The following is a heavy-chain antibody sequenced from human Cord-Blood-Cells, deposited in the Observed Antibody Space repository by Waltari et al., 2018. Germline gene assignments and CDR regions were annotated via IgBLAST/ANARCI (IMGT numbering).Heavy chain of an antibody. CDR1: GFTFDDYA. V-gene: IGHV3-9*01. CDR2: ISWNSGSI. J-gene: IGHJ4*02. Sequence: EVQLVESGGGLVQPGRSLRLSCAASGFTFDDYAMHWVRQAPGKGLEWVSGISWNSGSIGYADSVKGRFTISRDNAKNSLYLQMNSLRAEDTALYYCAKGPGWFYFDYWGQGTLVTVSS. CDR3: AKGPGWFYFDY. D-gene: IGHD6-19*01.